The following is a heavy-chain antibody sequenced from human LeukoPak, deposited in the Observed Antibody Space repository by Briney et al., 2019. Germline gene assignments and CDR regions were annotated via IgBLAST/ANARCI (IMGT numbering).Heavy chain of an antibody. CDR1: GFTFSSHW. CDR3: ARVKLATQTAWFDP. Sequence: SGGSLRLSCAASGFTFSSHWMHWVRQAPGKGLVWVSRINSDGSSTSYADSVKGRFTISRDNAKNTLYLQMNSLRAGDTAVYYCARVKLATQTAWFDPWGQGTLVTVSS. CDR2: INSDGSST. J-gene: IGHJ5*02. V-gene: IGHV3-74*01. D-gene: IGHD6-13*01.